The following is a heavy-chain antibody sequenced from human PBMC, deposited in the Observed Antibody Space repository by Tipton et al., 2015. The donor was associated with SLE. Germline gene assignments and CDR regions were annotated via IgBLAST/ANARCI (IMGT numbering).Heavy chain of an antibody. J-gene: IGHJ4*02. D-gene: IGHD4-11*01. CDR3: ARQRLQPRGDYFDY. CDR1: GASISGSHYY. V-gene: IGHV4-39*01. CDR2: IYYSGST. Sequence: TLSLTCTVSGASISGSHYYWGWIRQPPGKGLEWIGSIYYSGSTYCNPSPKSRVTISIDTSRTHFSLKLNSVTAADTAVYYCARQRLQPRGDYFDYWGQGALVTVSS.